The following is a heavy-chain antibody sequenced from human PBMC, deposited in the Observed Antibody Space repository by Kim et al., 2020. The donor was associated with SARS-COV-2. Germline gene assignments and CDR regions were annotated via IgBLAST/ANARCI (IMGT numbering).Heavy chain of an antibody. Sequence: SETLSLTCTVSGGSISSSSYYWGWIRQPPGKGLEWIGSIYYSGSTYYNPSLKSRVTISVDTSKNQFSLKLSSVTAADTAVYYCASLSYSSSSDYWGQGTLVTVSS. D-gene: IGHD6-6*01. V-gene: IGHV4-39*01. CDR1: GGSISSSSYY. CDR3: ASLSYSSSSDY. J-gene: IGHJ4*02. CDR2: IYYSGST.